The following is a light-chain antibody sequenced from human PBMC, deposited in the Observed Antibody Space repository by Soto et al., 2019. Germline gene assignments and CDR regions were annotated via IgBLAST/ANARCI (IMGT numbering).Light chain of an antibody. CDR2: DNN. J-gene: IGLJ2*01. Sequence: QSVLTQPPSVSAAPGQKVTISCSGSSSNIVNDFVSWYQQLPGTAPKLLIYDNNKRSSGIPDRFSGSKSGTSATLGITGLQTGDEADYYCGTWDTNLSAVVFGGGTKLTVL. V-gene: IGLV1-51*01. CDR3: GTWDTNLSAVV. CDR1: SSNIVNDF.